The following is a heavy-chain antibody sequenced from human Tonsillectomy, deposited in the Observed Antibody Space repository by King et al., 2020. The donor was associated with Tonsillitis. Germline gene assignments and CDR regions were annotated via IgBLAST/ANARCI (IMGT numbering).Heavy chain of an antibody. J-gene: IGHJ4*02. D-gene: IGHD5-12*01. CDR3: ARGRGYSGYNPF. V-gene: IGHV3-7*04. CDR2: IKQDGSGK. CDR1: GFTFSSYW. Sequence: VQLVESGGGLVQPGGSLRLSCAASGFTFSSYWMSWVRQAPRKGLEWVANIKQDGSGKNYVDSVEGRFTISRDNAKNSLYLQMNSLRAEETAVYYCARGRGYSGYNPFWGQGTLVTVSS.